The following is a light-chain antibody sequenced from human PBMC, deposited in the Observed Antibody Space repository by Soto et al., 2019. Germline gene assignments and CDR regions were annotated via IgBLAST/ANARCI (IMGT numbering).Light chain of an antibody. CDR2: EVS. J-gene: IGLJ3*02. CDR1: SRDVGSYNL. CDR3: CSYACSSRTWV. V-gene: IGLV2-23*02. Sequence: QSVLTQPASVSGSPGQSITISCTGTSRDVGSYNLVSWYQQHPGKAPKLMIYEVSKRPSGVSNRVSGSKSGNTASLTISGLQAEDEADDYCCSYACSSRTWVFGGRTKLTAL.